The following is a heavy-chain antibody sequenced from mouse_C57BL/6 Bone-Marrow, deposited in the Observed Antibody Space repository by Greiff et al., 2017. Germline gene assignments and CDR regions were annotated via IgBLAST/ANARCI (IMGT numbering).Heavy chain of an antibody. CDR3: TGLYYVPYYLDY. V-gene: IGHV6-6*01. D-gene: IGHD1-1*01. Sequence: EVKLVESGGGLVQPGGSMKLSCAASGFTFSDAWMDWVRQSPEKGLEWVAEIRNKANNHTTYYAESVQGRFTITRYDSNSSVYLRMSSSGAEDTGIYYCTGLYYVPYYLDYWGQGTTVTVSS. J-gene: IGHJ2*01. CDR1: GFTFSDAW. CDR2: IRNKANNHTT.